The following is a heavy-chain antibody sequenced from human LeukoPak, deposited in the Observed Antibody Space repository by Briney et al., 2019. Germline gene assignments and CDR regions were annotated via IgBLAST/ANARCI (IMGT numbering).Heavy chain of an antibody. V-gene: IGHV1-24*01. CDR2: FDPEDGEP. CDR1: GYALSELS. D-gene: IGHD5-12*01. J-gene: IGHJ4*02. CDR3: ASGWLRFTLNY. Sequence: ASVKVSCKISGYALSELSFHWVRQAPGKGLEWMGRFDPEDGEPVYTQRFQGRVTMTADPSTDTVNMDLSSLRSDDTAVYYCASGWLRFTLNYWGQGTPVTV.